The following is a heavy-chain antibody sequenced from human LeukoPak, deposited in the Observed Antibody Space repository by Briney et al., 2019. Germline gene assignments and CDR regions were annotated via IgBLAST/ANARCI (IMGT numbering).Heavy chain of an antibody. D-gene: IGHD3-3*01. CDR3: ARDERLLSFLK. Sequence: GGSLRLSCVASGFTFDDYAIHWVRQAPGKGLEWVSGINWNSDSIGYADSVKGRFTISRDNAKNTLYLQMNSLRAEDTAIYYCARDERLLSFLKWGQGTLVTVSS. V-gene: IGHV3-9*01. J-gene: IGHJ4*02. CDR2: INWNSDSI. CDR1: GFTFDDYA.